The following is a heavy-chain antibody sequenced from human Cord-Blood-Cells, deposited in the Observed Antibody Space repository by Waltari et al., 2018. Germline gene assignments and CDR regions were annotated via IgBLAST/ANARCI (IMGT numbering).Heavy chain of an antibody. Sequence: QVQLVQSGAEVKKPGASVKVSCKASGYTFTGYYMHWVRQAPGQGLEWMGWINPNSGGTNYAQKLQGRVTMTRDTSISTSYMELSRLRSDVTAVYYCADINGDSGAFDIWGQGTMVTVSS. CDR3: ADINGDSGAFDI. V-gene: IGHV1-2*02. J-gene: IGHJ3*02. D-gene: IGHD2-15*01. CDR1: GYTFTGYY. CDR2: INPNSGGT.